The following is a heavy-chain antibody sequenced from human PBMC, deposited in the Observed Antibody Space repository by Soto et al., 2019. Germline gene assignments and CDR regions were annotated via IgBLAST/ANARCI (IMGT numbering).Heavy chain of an antibody. J-gene: IGHJ4*02. V-gene: IGHV1-8*01. CDR2: MNPNSGNT. CDR1: GYTFTSYD. CDR3: AGGKGPGLPSSGWYGY. D-gene: IGHD6-19*01. Sequence: GASVKVSCKASGYTFTSYDINWVRQATGQGLEWMGWMNPNSGNTGYAQKFQGRVTMTRNTSISTAYMELSSLRSEDTAVYYCAGGKGPGLPSSGWYGYWGQGTLVTVSS.